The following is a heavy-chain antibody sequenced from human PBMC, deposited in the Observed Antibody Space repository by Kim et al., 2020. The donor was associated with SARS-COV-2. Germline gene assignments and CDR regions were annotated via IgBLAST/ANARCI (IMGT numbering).Heavy chain of an antibody. Sequence: YAQKFQGRVTMTRDTSISTAYMGLSRLRSDDTAVYYCAAGGVEMATLFDYWGQGTLVTVSS. CDR3: AAGGVEMATLFDY. D-gene: IGHD5-12*01. V-gene: IGHV1-2*02. J-gene: IGHJ4*02.